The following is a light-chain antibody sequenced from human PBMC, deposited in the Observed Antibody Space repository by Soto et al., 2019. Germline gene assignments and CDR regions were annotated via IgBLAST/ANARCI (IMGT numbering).Light chain of an antibody. CDR2: DAS. J-gene: IGKJ1*01. CDR3: QQYNDWPLT. V-gene: IGKV3-15*01. Sequence: EIVLTQSPATLSLSPGERATLSCRASQSVSNYLAWYQQKPGQAPRLLIYDASNRATGIPARFSGTGSGTEFTLTISSLQSEDLALYYCQQYNDWPLTFGQGTKVDIK. CDR1: QSVSNY.